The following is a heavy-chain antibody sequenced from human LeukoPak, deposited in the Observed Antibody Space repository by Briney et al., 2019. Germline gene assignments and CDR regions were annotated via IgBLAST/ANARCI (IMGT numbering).Heavy chain of an antibody. D-gene: IGHD2-21*01. V-gene: IGHV4-59*08. CDR1: GGSISSYH. J-gene: IGHJ4*02. Sequence: SETLSLTCTVSGGSISSYHWSWVRQPPGKGLEWIGYIYYSGSTNYNPSFKSRVSISLDTSKDQISLKLSSVTAADTAVYYCARHRFASPLDSWGQGTLVTVSS. CDR3: ARHRFASPLDS. CDR2: IYYSGST.